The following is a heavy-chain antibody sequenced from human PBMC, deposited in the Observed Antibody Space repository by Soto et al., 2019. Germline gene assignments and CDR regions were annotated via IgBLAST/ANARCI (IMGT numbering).Heavy chain of an antibody. CDR3: AISNLRYSSSTSCPTEY. Sequence: PGGSLRLSCAASGFTFSSYAMSWVRQAPGKGLEWVSAISGSGGSTYYADSVKGRFTISRDNSKNTLYLQMNSLRAEDTAVYYCAISNLRYSSSTSCPTEYRGQGTLVTVAS. D-gene: IGHD2-2*01. CDR1: GFTFSSYA. CDR2: ISGSGGST. V-gene: IGHV3-23*01. J-gene: IGHJ4*02.